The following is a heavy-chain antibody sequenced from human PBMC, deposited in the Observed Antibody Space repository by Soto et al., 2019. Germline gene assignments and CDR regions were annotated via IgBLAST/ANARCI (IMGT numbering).Heavy chain of an antibody. Sequence: QVQLQESGPGLVKPSQTLSLTCTVSGGSISTGGYYWTWIRQPPGKGLEWIGYIYYSGSTYYNPSPKSRVTISVDTSKNQFSLKLSSVTAADTAVYYCARGRSVTLFDNWGQGTLVTVSS. CDR1: GGSISTGGYY. CDR3: ARGRSVTLFDN. CDR2: IYYSGST. J-gene: IGHJ4*02. V-gene: IGHV4-31*03. D-gene: IGHD4-17*01.